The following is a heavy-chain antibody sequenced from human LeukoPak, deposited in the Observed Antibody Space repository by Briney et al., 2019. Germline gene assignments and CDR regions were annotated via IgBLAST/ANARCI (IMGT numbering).Heavy chain of an antibody. CDR2: INHSGST. Sequence: KPSETLSLTCAVYGGSFSGYYWSWIRQPPGKGLEWIGEINHSGSTNYNPSLKSRVTISVDTSKNQFSLKLSSVTAADTAVYYCARGRDSGWYGYWGKGTLVTVSS. CDR3: ARGRDSGWYGY. CDR1: GGSFSGYY. D-gene: IGHD6-19*01. V-gene: IGHV4-34*01. J-gene: IGHJ4*02.